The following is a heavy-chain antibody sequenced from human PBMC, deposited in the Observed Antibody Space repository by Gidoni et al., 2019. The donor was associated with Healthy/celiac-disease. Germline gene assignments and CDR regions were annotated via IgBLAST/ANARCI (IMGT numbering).Heavy chain of an antibody. CDR1: GFTFSSYS. CDR2: ITSSSSSI. V-gene: IGHV3-21*01. J-gene: IGHJ6*02. Sequence: EVQLVESGGGLVKPGGSLSLSCAASGFTFSSYSMNWVRQAPGKGLEWVSSITSSSSSIYYADSVKGRFTISRDNAKKSLYLQMNGLRAEDTAVYYCARGQTRYYYGMDVWGQGTTVTVSS. CDR3: ARGQTRYYYGMDV.